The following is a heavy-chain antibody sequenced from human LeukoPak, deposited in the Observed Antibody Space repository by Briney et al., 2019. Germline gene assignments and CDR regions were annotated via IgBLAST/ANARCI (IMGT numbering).Heavy chain of an antibody. CDR3: ARDFTLGGYAPGPIAVAGTFDY. CDR1: GFTFSSYW. D-gene: IGHD6-19*01. Sequence: HPGGSLRLSCAASGFTFSSYWMSWVRQAPGKGLEWVANIKQDGSEKYYVDSVKGRFTISRDNAKNSLYLQMNSLRAEDTAVYYCARDFTLGGYAPGPIAVAGTFDYRGQGTLVTVSS. CDR2: IKQDGSEK. J-gene: IGHJ4*02. V-gene: IGHV3-7*04.